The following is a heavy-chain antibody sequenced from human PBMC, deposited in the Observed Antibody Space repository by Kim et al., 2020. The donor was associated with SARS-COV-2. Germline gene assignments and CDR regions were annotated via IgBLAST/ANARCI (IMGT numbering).Heavy chain of an antibody. CDR3: ARGPGRPFTIFGVVIIAPEPAYANKPRQHYGMDV. V-gene: IGHV4-34*01. J-gene: IGHJ6*02. D-gene: IGHD3-3*01. CDR2: INHSGST. Sequence: SETLSLTCAVYGGSFSGYYWSWIHQPPGKGLEWIGEINHSGSTNYNPSLKSRVTISVDTSKNQFSLKLSSVTAADTAVYYCARGPGRPFTIFGVVIIAPEPAYANKPRQHYGMDVWGQGTTVTVSS. CDR1: GGSFSGYY.